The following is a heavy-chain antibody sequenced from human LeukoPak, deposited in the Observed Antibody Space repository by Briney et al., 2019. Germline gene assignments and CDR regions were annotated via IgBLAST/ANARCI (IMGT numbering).Heavy chain of an antibody. V-gene: IGHV1-69*04. D-gene: IGHD1-7*01. CDR3: ARVGTFDY. CDR2: IIPILGIA. CDR1: GGTSSSYA. Sequence: ASVKVSCKASGGTSSSYAISWVRQAPGQGLEWMGRIIPILGIANYAQKFQGRVTITADKSTSTAYMELRSLRSDDTAVYYCARVGTFDYWGQGTLVTVSS. J-gene: IGHJ4*02.